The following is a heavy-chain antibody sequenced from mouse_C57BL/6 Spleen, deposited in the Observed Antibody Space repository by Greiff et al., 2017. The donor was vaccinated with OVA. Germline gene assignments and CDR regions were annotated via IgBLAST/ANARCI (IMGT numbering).Heavy chain of an antibody. J-gene: IGHJ4*01. CDR2: IDPSDSET. D-gene: IGHD3-2*02. CDR3: ARSQSSGYVSYYAMDY. V-gene: IGHV1-52*01. Sequence: QVQLQQPGAELVRPGSSVKLSCKASGYTFTSYWMHWVKQRPIQGLEWIGNIDPSDSETHYNQKFKDKATLTVDKSSSTAYMQLSSLTSEDSAVYYCARSQSSGYVSYYAMDYWGQGTSVTVSS. CDR1: GYTFTSYW.